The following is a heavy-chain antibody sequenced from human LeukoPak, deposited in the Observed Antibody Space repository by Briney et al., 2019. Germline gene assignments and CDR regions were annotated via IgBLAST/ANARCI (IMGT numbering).Heavy chain of an antibody. J-gene: IGHJ1*01. CDR1: GYTFTSYY. Sequence: ASVKVSCKASGYTFTSYYMHWVRQAPGQGLEWMGIINPSGGSTSYAQKFQGRVTMTRDTSTSTVYMELSSLRSEDTAVYYYAREGSSSFLAPDEYFQHWGQGTLVTVSS. D-gene: IGHD6-13*01. CDR3: AREGSSSFLAPDEYFQH. CDR2: INPSGGST. V-gene: IGHV1-46*01.